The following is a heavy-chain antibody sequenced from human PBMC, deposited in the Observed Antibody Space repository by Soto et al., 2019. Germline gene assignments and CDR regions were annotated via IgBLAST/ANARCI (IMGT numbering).Heavy chain of an antibody. V-gene: IGHV5-51*01. D-gene: IGHD1-26*01. CDR1: GYTFSTSW. Sequence: VQLVQSGAEVKKPGESLKISCKASGYTFSTSWIGWVRQMPGKGLEWLGIIFPGDSYTTYSPSFQGQVTVSADQSINPVYLPWGSLKASDSAIYYCASLAGRGSYRDLYFDHWGQGTLVTVSS. CDR3: ASLAGRGSYRDLYFDH. J-gene: IGHJ4*02. CDR2: IFPGDSYT.